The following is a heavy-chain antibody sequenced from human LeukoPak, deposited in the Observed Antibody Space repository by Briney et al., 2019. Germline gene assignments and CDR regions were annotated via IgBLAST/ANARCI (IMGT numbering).Heavy chain of an antibody. V-gene: IGHV4-61*02. Sequence: SETLSLTCTVSGGSISSGSHYWSWIRQPAGKGLEWIGRIYTSGSTNYNPSLKSRVTISVDTSKNQFSLKLSSVTAADTAVYYCARGDAFDIWGQGTMVTVSS. J-gene: IGHJ3*02. CDR3: ARGDAFDI. CDR2: IYTSGST. CDR1: GGSISSGSHY.